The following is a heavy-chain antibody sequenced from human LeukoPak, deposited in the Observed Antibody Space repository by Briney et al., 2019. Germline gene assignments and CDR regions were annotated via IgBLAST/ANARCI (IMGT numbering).Heavy chain of an antibody. CDR3: ARDRYSSLADAFDI. D-gene: IGHD6-13*01. Sequence: GGSLRLSCAASGFTFDDYGMSWVRQAPGKGLEWVSGINWNGGSTGYADSVKGRFTISRDNAKNSLYLQMNSLRAEDTALYYCARDRYSSLADAFDIWGQGTMVTVSS. CDR2: INWNGGST. J-gene: IGHJ3*02. CDR1: GFTFDDYG. V-gene: IGHV3-20*04.